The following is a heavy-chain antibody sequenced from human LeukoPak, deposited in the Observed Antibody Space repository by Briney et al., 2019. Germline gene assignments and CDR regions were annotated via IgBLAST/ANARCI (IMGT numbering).Heavy chain of an antibody. CDR3: GRWGIEATIDY. D-gene: IGHD1-26*01. J-gene: IGHJ4*02. Sequence: GSLRLSCATSGFTSRTYWISWVRQALGKGLGWVANVNPDGSGTYYLESVKGRSTTSRDNVKNSLYRQRNSVGAENRAVYYCGRWGIEATIDYWGQGILVTVSS. CDR2: VNPDGSGT. CDR1: GFTSRTYW. V-gene: IGHV3-7*01.